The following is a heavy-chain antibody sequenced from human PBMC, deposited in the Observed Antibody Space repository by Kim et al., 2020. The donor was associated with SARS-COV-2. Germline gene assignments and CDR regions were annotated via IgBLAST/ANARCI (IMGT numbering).Heavy chain of an antibody. J-gene: IGHJ4*02. CDR1: GITLRRNG. CDR2: ISDDGSNK. D-gene: IGHD2-21*02. Sequence: GGSLRLSCAVSGITLRRNGMNWVRQAPGKGLEWVAVISDDGSNKYYADSVKGRFTISRDNSKNTLYLQMNGLRPKDTAVYFCATNMVTTNYWGQGTQVSVTS. V-gene: IGHV3-30*03. CDR3: ATNMVTTNY.